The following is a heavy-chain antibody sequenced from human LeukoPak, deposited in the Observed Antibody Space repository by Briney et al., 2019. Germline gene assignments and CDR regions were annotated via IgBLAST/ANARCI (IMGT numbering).Heavy chain of an antibody. Sequence: ASVKVSCKASGYTFSSYGISWVRQAPGQGLEWMGWISAYTGNTNYAQKVQGRVTMTRNTSISTAYMELSSLRSEDTAVYYCARGLYCSGGSCYSDWFDPWGQGTLVTVSS. D-gene: IGHD2-15*01. CDR2: ISAYTGNT. V-gene: IGHV1-18*01. J-gene: IGHJ5*02. CDR3: ARGLYCSGGSCYSDWFDP. CDR1: GYTFSSYG.